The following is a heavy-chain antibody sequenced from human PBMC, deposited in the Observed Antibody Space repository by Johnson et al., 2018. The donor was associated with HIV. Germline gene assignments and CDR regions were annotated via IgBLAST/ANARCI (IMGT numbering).Heavy chain of an antibody. CDR1: GFTVNGNY. J-gene: IGHJ3*01. CDR3: ASDGWELLGVAAFDV. CDR2: IYSGDTT. V-gene: IGHV3-66*02. D-gene: IGHD1-26*01. Sequence: QLVESGGGLVQPGGSLRLSCAVSGFTVNGNYMSWVRQAPGKGLEWVSVIYSGDTTYYADSVKGRFTISRDTSKNTLYLQMNSLRPEDTAGYYCASDGWELLGVAAFDVWGQGTLVTVSS.